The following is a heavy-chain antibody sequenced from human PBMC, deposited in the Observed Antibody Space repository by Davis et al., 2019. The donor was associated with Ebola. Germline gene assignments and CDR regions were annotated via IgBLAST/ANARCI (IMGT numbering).Heavy chain of an antibody. CDR2: IIPIFGTA. V-gene: IGHV1-69*06. D-gene: IGHD3-10*01. J-gene: IGHJ6*02. Sequence: SVKVSCKASGGTFSSYAISWVRQAPGQGLEWMGGIIPIFGTANYAQKFQGRVTITADKSTSTAYMELSSLRSEDTAVYYCARPLRMVQGVNYYYYGMDVWGQGTTVTVSS. CDR3: ARPLRMVQGVNYYYYGMDV. CDR1: GGTFSSYA.